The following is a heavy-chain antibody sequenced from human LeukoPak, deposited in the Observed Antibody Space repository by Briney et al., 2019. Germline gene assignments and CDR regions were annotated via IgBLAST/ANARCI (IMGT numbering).Heavy chain of an antibody. J-gene: IGHJ4*02. CDR3: ARDTAADY. Sequence: PGRSLRLSCAASGFTLSSYWMSWVRQPPGKGLEWVANIKQDGSENYYVDSVKGRFTISRDNAKNSLYLQMNSLRAEDTAVYYCARDTAADYWGQGTLVTVSS. CDR1: GFTLSSYW. V-gene: IGHV3-7*01. D-gene: IGHD6-13*01. CDR2: IKQDGSEN.